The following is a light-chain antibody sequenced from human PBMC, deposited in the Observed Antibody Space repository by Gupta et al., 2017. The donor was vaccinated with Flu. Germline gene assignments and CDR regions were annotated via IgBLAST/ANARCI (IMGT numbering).Light chain of an antibody. CDR3: QVWDSATDHWL. CDR1: NIGSES. J-gene: IGLJ3*02. V-gene: IGLV3-21*01. CDR2: DDD. Sequence: TTRITAGRENNIGSESVHWYQQRPGQAPVLVLYDDDVRPSGIPERLAGSNSGNTATLTISRVEAGDEADYYCQVWDSATDHWLFGIGTRLTVL.